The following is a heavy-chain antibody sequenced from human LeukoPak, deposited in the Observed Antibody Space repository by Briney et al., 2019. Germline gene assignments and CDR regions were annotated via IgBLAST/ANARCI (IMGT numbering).Heavy chain of an antibody. J-gene: IGHJ4*02. D-gene: IGHD4-23*01. CDR2: IYTRGDS. Sequence: SETLSLTCTVSGGSISHFYMSWIRQTPEKGLEWTGRIYTRGDSDYNPSLESRVTMSVDTSKNQFSLNLSSVTAADTAVYYCASSNGGKIVPFDYWGQGTLVTVSS. CDR3: ASSNGGKIVPFDY. V-gene: IGHV4-4*07. CDR1: GGSISHFY.